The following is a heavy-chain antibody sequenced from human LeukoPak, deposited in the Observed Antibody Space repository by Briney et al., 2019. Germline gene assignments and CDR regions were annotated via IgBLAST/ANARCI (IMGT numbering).Heavy chain of an antibody. D-gene: IGHD6-13*01. CDR1: GFSFDDYV. Sequence: GGSLRLSCAASGFSFDDYVMHWVRQAPGKGLEWVSLISWDGGSTYYADSVKGRFTISRDNSKNSLYLQMNSLRAEDTALYYCAKDIRGSTSWYGLDYWGQGTLVTVSS. CDR3: AKDIRGSTSWYGLDY. V-gene: IGHV3-43D*03. CDR2: ISWDGGST. J-gene: IGHJ4*02.